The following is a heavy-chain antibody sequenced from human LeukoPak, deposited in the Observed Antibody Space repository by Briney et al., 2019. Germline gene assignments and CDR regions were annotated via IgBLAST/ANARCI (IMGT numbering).Heavy chain of an antibody. CDR2: IYPGDSDT. CDR1: GYSFTSYW. Sequence: GEPLKTSCKGSGYSFTSYWIGCVRQMPGKGLEGMGIIYPGDSDTRYSPSFQGQVTISADTSISTAYLQWSSLKASDTAMYYCARHGPYYYDSSGTNGRDLDIWGQGTMVTVSS. V-gene: IGHV5-51*01. CDR3: ARHGPYYYDSSGTNGRDLDI. J-gene: IGHJ3*02. D-gene: IGHD3-22*01.